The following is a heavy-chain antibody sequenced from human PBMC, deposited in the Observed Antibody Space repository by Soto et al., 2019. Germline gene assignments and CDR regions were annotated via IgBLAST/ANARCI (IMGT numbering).Heavy chain of an antibody. Sequence: QVQLVQSGAEVKKPGSSVKVSCKASGGTFSSYAISWVRQAPGQGLEWMGGIIPIFGTANYAQKFQGRVTITADESTSTAYMEPSSLRSDDTAVYYCARIESPLGSRALNYWGQGTLVTVSS. J-gene: IGHJ4*02. CDR2: IIPIFGTA. V-gene: IGHV1-69*01. CDR1: GGTFSSYA. CDR3: ARIESPLGSRALNY. D-gene: IGHD2-21*01.